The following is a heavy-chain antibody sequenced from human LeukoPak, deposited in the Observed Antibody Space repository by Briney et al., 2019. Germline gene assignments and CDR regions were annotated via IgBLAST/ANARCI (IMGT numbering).Heavy chain of an antibody. CDR3: ARDRYSSGWYAPNAFDI. V-gene: IGHV4-34*01. D-gene: IGHD6-19*01. CDR1: GGSFSGYY. CDR2: INHSGST. J-gene: IGHJ3*02. Sequence: SETLPLTCAVYGGSFSGYYWSWIRQPPGKGLEWIGEINHSGSTNYNPSLKSRVTISVDTSKNQFSLKLSSVTAADTAVYYCARDRYSSGWYAPNAFDIWGQGTMVTVSS.